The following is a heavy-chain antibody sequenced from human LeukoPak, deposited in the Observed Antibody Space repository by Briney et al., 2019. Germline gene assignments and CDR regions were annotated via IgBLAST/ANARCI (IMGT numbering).Heavy chain of an antibody. CDR3: AAWGMGY. D-gene: IGHD2-8*01. J-gene: IGHJ4*02. Sequence: PGGSLRLSCTASGXTFSNFWMNWVRQAPGKGLEWVANIKQDGREENYVDSVKGRFTISRDNAKNSLYLQMNSLRAEDTAVYFCAAWGMGYWGQGTLVTVSS. CDR1: GXTFSNFW. V-gene: IGHV3-7*05. CDR2: IKQDGREE.